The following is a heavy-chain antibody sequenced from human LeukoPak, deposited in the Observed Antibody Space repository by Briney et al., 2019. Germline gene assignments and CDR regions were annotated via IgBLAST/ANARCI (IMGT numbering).Heavy chain of an antibody. J-gene: IGHJ4*02. Sequence: SETLSLTCTVSGASIGTSSWGWVRQPAGKGLEWMGRIDSSGTANYNPPLTSRVTLSIDTSRNHISLKLSSVTAADTAVYYCARVVRGVYDYWGQGTLVSVSS. CDR3: ARVVRGVYDY. CDR2: IDSSGTA. D-gene: IGHD3-10*01. CDR1: GASIGTSS. V-gene: IGHV4-4*07.